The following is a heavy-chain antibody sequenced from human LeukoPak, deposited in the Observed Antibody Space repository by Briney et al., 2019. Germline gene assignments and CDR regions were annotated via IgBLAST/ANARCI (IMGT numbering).Heavy chain of an antibody. CDR1: GYTFTSYD. CDR2: MNPNSGNT. Sequence: ASVKVSCKASGYTFTSYDINWVRQATGQGLEWMGWMNPNSGNTGYAQKFQGRVTMTRNTSISTAYMELSSLRSEDTAVYYCARAYYDFWSGFRGYYYYYYMDVWGKGTTVTVSS. D-gene: IGHD3-3*01. J-gene: IGHJ6*03. CDR3: ARAYYDFWSGFRGYYYYYYMDV. V-gene: IGHV1-8*01.